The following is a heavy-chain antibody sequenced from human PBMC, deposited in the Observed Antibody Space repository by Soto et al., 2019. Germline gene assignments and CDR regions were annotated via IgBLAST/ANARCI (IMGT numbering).Heavy chain of an antibody. CDR1: GFTFSSYG. CDR3: AREDLGTMVRGVIRYYYYGMDV. Sequence: GGSLRLSCAASGFTFSSYGMHWVRQAPGKGLEWVAVIWYDGSNKYYADSVKGRFTISRDNSKNTLHLQMNSLRAEDTAVYYCAREDLGTMVRGVIRYYYYGMDVWGQGTKVTVS. D-gene: IGHD3-10*01. J-gene: IGHJ6*02. V-gene: IGHV3-33*01. CDR2: IWYDGSNK.